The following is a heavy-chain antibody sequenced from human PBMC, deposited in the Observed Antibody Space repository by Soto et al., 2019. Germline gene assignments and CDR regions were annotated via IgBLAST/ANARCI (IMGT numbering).Heavy chain of an antibody. CDR2: IIPIFGTA. D-gene: IGHD5-18*01. J-gene: IGHJ4*02. CDR3: ARLTAMVILPSY. Sequence: SVKVSCKASGGTFSSYAISWVRQAPGQGLEWMGGIIPIFGTANYAQKFQGRVTITADKSTSTAYMELSSLRSEDTAVYYCARLTAMVILPSYWGQGTLVTVYS. V-gene: IGHV1-69*06. CDR1: GGTFSSYA.